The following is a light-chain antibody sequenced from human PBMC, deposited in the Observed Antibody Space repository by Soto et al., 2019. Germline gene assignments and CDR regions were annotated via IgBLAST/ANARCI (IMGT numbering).Light chain of an antibody. J-gene: IGLJ1*01. CDR3: SSYTRSSTYV. Sequence: QSALTQPASVSGSPGQSITISCTGTRSDVGDYNSVSWYQQHPGKAPKLMIYEVSNRPSGVSNRFSGSKSGNTASLTISGLQAEDEADYYCSSYTRSSTYVFGTGTKLTVL. V-gene: IGLV2-14*01. CDR2: EVS. CDR1: RSDVGDYNS.